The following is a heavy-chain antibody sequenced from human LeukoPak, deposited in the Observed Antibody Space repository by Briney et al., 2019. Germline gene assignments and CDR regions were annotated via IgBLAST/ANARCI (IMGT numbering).Heavy chain of an antibody. CDR2: IYSDGRSL. V-gene: IGHV3-74*03. CDR3: ARGRGLGEFAVASFDS. D-gene: IGHD6-19*01. Sequence: AGGSLRLSCAGSGFNFTGYWMHWVRQPPGKGLVWISRIYSDGRSLTYADSVKGRFTVSRDNAKNMLYLQMNSLRADDTAVYYCARGRGLGEFAVASFDSWGQGTLVTVSS. J-gene: IGHJ4*02. CDR1: GFNFTGYW.